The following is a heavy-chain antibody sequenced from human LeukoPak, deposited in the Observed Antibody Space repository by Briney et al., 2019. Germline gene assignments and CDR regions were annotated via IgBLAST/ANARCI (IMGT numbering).Heavy chain of an antibody. D-gene: IGHD3-3*01. CDR2: ISSSSSYI. J-gene: IGHJ6*03. Sequence: GGSLRLSCAASGFTFSSYTMNWVRQAPGKGLEWVSSISSSSSYIYYADSVKGRFTISRDNAKNSLYLQMNSLRAEDTAVYYCARGGPYYDFWSGYEAEPYYYYYMDVWGKGTTVTVSS. V-gene: IGHV3-21*01. CDR3: ARGGPYYDFWSGYEAEPYYYYYMDV. CDR1: GFTFSSYT.